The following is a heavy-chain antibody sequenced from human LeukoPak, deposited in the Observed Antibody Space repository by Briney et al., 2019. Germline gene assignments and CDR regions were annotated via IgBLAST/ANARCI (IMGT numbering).Heavy chain of an antibody. CDR2: ISGSGGRT. CDR3: AKRGVVIRVILVGFHKEANYFDS. D-gene: IGHD3-22*01. Sequence: GGSLRLSCAVSGITLSNYGMSWVRQAPGKGLEWVAGISGSGGRTDYADSVKGRFTVSRDNPKNTLYLQMNSLRAEDTAVYFCAKRGVVIRVILVGFHKEANYFDSWGQGALVTVSS. V-gene: IGHV3-23*01. CDR1: GITLSNYG. J-gene: IGHJ4*02.